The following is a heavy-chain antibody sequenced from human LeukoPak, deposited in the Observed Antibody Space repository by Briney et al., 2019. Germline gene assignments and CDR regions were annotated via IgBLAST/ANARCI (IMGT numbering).Heavy chain of an antibody. V-gene: IGHV3-23*01. D-gene: IGHD6-13*01. J-gene: IGHJ6*02. CDR2: IGGSGGTT. Sequence: GGSLRLSCAASGFTFSSYAMSWVRQAPGKGLEWVSGIGGSGGTTHYADSVKGRFTISRGNSKNTLYLQMNSLRAEDTAVYYCAKDPYDSSSWYYYYYGMDVWGQGTTVTVSS. CDR3: AKDPYDSSSWYYYYYGMDV. CDR1: GFTFSSYA.